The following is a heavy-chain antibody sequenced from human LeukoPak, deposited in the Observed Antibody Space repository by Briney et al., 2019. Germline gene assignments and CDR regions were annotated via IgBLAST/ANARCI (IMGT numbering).Heavy chain of an antibody. Sequence: ETLSLTCTVSGRSISSYYWSWIRQPPGKGLEWIGYIYYSGSTNYKPSLKSRATIPVDTSKNQFSLKLSSVTAADTAVYYGAKSSVDTAMAPYYYGMDVWGQGTTVTVSS. J-gene: IGHJ6*02. CDR3: AKSSVDTAMAPYYYGMDV. CDR1: GRSISSYY. V-gene: IGHV4-59*08. D-gene: IGHD5-18*01. CDR2: IYYSGST.